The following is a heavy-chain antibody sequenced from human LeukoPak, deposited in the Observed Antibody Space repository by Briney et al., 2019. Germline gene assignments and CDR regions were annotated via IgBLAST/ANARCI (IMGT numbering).Heavy chain of an antibody. V-gene: IGHV1-2*02. CDR1: GYTFTGYY. CDR3: ARATYCGGDCYFDY. D-gene: IGHD2-21*02. CDR2: INPNSGGT. Sequence: ASVTVSCTASGYTFTGYYMHWVRQAPGQGLEWMGWINPNSGGTNYAQKFQGRVTMTRDTSISTAYMELSRLRSDDTAVYYCARATYCGGDCYFDYWGQGTLVTVSS. J-gene: IGHJ4*02.